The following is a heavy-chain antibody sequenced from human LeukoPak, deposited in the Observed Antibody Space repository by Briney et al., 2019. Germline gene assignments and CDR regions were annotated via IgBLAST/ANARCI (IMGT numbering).Heavy chain of an antibody. CDR1: GGSISSSSYY. J-gene: IGHJ4*02. D-gene: IGHD3-10*01. Sequence: SETLSLTCTVSGGSISSSSYYWGWIRQPPGKGLEWVGNIPYSGSPYYNPSLKSRVAISVDTSKNQFSLNLSSVTAADMAVYYCARRNYGSGRIDYWGQGTLVTVSS. CDR2: IPYSGSP. CDR3: ARRNYGSGRIDY. V-gene: IGHV4-39*01.